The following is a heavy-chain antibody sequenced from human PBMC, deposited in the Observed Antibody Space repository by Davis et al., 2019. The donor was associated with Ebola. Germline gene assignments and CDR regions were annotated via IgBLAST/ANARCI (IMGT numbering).Heavy chain of an antibody. Sequence: SVKVSCKASGYTFSSWGITGVRQPPGQGLEWMGRIIPVVDTKDYAQKFQGSVTLTADKATNTAYMELSGLRFDDTAVYYCARGKWFDPWGQGTLVSVTS. J-gene: IGHJ5*02. CDR1: GYTFSSWG. V-gene: IGHV1-69*04. CDR2: IIPVVDTK. CDR3: ARGKWFDP.